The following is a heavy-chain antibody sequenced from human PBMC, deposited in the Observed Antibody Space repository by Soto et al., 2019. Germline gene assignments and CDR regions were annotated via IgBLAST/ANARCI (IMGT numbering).Heavy chain of an antibody. Sequence: LQTTSLTFTFSGHSLSRGKYYLRWIRQHPGKGLEWIGYIYYSGSTSYNPSLKSRVTVSVDTSKNHFSLKLSSVTAADTAVYYCARVFSDSSSFFDPCGQGTLVTVSS. CDR2: IYYSGST. D-gene: IGHD6-13*01. CDR1: GHSLSRGKYY. J-gene: IGHJ5*02. V-gene: IGHV4-31*03. CDR3: ARVFSDSSSFFDP.